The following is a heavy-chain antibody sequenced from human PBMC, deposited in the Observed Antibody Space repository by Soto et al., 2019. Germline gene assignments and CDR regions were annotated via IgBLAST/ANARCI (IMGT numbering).Heavy chain of an antibody. Sequence: QVQLQESGPGLVKPSETLSLTCTVSGGSISSYYWSWIRQPPGKGLEWIGYIYYSGSTNYNPSLXSXVXLXXDTSKTQFSLKLSSVTAADTAVYYCARRWGDAFDIWGQGTMVTVSS. CDR3: ARRWGDAFDI. CDR2: IYYSGST. J-gene: IGHJ3*02. D-gene: IGHD1-26*01. V-gene: IGHV4-59*01. CDR1: GGSISSYY.